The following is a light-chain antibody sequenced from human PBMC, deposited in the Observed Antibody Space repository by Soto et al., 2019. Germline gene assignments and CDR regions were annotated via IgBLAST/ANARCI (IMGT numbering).Light chain of an antibody. CDR1: QSVLYSSSNRNY. CDR2: WAS. Sequence: DIVMTQSPDSLAVSLGERATINCKSSQSVLYSSSNRNYLAWYQQKLGQPPRLLIYWASTREFGVPDRFSGSESGTDFTLTISSLQAEDVAVYYCQQYYTTPQTFGQGTKVEIK. CDR3: QQYYTTPQT. V-gene: IGKV4-1*01. J-gene: IGKJ2*01.